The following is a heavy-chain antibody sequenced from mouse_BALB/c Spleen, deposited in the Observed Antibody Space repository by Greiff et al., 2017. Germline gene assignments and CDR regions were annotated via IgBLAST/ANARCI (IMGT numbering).Heavy chain of an antibody. J-gene: IGHJ2*01. V-gene: IGHV1-9*01. Sequence: QVQLQQSGAELMKPGASVKISCKATGYTFSSYWIEWVKQRPGHGLEWIGEILPGSGSTNYNEKFKGKATFTADTSSNTAYIQLSSLTSEDSAVYYCARKDRSLFDYWGQGTTLTVSS. CDR2: ILPGSGST. CDR1: GYTFSSYW. CDR3: ARKDRSLFDY.